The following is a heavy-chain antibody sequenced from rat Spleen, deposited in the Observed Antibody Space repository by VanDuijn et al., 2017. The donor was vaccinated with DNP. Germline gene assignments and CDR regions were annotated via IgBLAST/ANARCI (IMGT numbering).Heavy chain of an antibody. J-gene: IGHJ4*01. V-gene: IGHV5-58*01. Sequence: EVQLVESGGGLVQPGRSVKLSCAASGFTFSNYWMYWIRQAPGKGLEWVASIKTGGGSTYYPDSVKGRFTISRDNAENTVYLQMNSLRSEDTATYYCLKHLDAWGQGTSVTVSS. CDR1: GFTFSNYW. CDR3: LKHLDA. CDR2: IKTGGGST.